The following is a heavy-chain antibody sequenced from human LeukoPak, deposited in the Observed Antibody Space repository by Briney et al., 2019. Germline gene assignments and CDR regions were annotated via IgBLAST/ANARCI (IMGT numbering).Heavy chain of an antibody. Sequence: PSETLSLTCTVSGGSISSYYWSWIRQPPGKGLEWIGYIYYSGTTNYNPSLKSRVTISVDTSKNQFSLKLSSVTAADTAVYYCARAQYSSGLGRWYYFDYWGQGTLVTVSS. V-gene: IGHV4-59*12. CDR3: ARAQYSSGLGRWYYFDY. J-gene: IGHJ4*02. CDR2: IYYSGTT. D-gene: IGHD6-19*01. CDR1: GGSISSYY.